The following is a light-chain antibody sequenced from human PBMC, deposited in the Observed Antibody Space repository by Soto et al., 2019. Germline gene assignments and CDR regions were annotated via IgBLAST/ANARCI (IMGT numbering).Light chain of an antibody. Sequence: IEMTQSTSTLSGSVGDRVTITCRASQTIGNWLAWYQQKPGKAPKLLIYKASTLKSGVPSRFSGSGSGTEFTLTISSLQPDDFATYYCQHYNSYSEAFGQGTKVAIK. CDR1: QTIGNW. CDR3: QHYNSYSEA. CDR2: KAS. J-gene: IGKJ1*01. V-gene: IGKV1-5*03.